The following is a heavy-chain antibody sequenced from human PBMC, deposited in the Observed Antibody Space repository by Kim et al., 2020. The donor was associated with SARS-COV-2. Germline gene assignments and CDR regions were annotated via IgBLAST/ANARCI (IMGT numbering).Heavy chain of an antibody. J-gene: IGHJ5*02. CDR3: ARDSRYCSSTSCKWVRWLRFDP. V-gene: IGHV1-3*01. CDR1: GYTFTSYA. D-gene: IGHD2-2*01. CDR2: INAGNGNT. Sequence: ASVKVSCKASGYTFTSYAMHWVRQAPGQRLEWMGWINAGNGNTKYSQKFQGRVTITRDTSASTAYMELSSLRSEDTAVYYCARDSRYCSSTSCKWVRWLRFDPWGQGTLVTVSS.